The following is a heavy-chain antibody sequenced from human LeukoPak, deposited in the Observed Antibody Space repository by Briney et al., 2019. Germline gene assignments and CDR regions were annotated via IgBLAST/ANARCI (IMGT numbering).Heavy chain of an antibody. D-gene: IGHD3-16*01. V-gene: IGHV4-59*01. CDR1: GGSISSNY. J-gene: IGHJ3*02. CDR3: ARVWRRDAFDI. CDR2: IYYSGST. Sequence: PSETLSLTCTVSGGSISSNYWSWIRQPPGKGLEWIGYIYYSGSTNYNPSLKSRVTISVDTSKNQFSLKLSSVTAADTAVYYCARVWRRDAFDIWGQGTMVTVSS.